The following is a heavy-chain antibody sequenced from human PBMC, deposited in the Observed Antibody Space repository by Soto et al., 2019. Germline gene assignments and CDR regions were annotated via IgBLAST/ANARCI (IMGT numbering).Heavy chain of an antibody. Sequence: QVQLVQSGAEVKKPGASVKVSCKASGYTFTSYYMHWVRQAPGQGLEWMGIINPSGGSTSYAQKFQGRVTMTRDTSTSTVYMELSSLRSEDTAVYYCARDRSLLPLLLVVVPAASTYYYGMDVWGQGTTVTVSS. CDR1: GYTFTSYY. CDR3: ARDRSLLPLLLVVVPAASTYYYGMDV. J-gene: IGHJ6*02. D-gene: IGHD2-2*01. CDR2: INPSGGST. V-gene: IGHV1-46*01.